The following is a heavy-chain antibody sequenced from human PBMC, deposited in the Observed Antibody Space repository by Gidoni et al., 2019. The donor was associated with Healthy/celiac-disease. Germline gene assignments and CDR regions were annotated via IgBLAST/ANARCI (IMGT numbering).Heavy chain of an antibody. CDR2: ISGSGGST. J-gene: IGHJ4*02. Sequence: EVQLLESGGGLVQPGGSLRLSCAASGFTFSSYALSWVRQAPGKGLEWVSAISGSGGSTYYADSVKGRFTISRDNSKNTLYLQMNSLRAEDTAVYYCAKDRPYYDSSGYYYVGVYYWGQGTLVTVSS. D-gene: IGHD3-22*01. CDR3: AKDRPYYDSSGYYYVGVYY. V-gene: IGHV3-23*01. CDR1: GFTFSSYA.